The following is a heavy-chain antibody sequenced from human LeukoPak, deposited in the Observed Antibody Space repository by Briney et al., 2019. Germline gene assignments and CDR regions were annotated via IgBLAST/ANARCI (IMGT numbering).Heavy chain of an antibody. CDR3: AGTYYDFWSGYYGTNWFDP. Sequence: SETLSLTCTVSGGSVSSGSYYWSWIRQPPGKGLEWIGYIYYSGSTNYNPSLKSRVTISVDTSKNQFSLKLSSVAAEVTAVYYCAGTYYDFWSGYYGTNWFDPWGQGTLVTVSS. J-gene: IGHJ5*02. CDR1: GGSVSSGSYY. D-gene: IGHD3-3*01. V-gene: IGHV4-61*01. CDR2: IYYSGST.